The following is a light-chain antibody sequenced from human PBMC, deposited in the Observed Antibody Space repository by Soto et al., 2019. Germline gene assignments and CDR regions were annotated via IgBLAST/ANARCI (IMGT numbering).Light chain of an antibody. CDR3: SSYTSGSTLDVL. J-gene: IGLJ2*01. CDR2: DVS. Sequence: QSALTQPASVSGSPGQSITISCTGISSDVGGYNYVSWYQQLPGKAPKLMIFDVSNRPSGISTRFSGSKSGNSASLTISGLQAEDEADYSCSSYTSGSTLDVLFGGGTQLTVL. CDR1: SSDVGGYNY. V-gene: IGLV2-14*01.